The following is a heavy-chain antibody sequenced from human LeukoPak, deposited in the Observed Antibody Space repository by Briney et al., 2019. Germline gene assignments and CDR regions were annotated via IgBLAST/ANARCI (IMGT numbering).Heavy chain of an antibody. CDR1: GYTFTSYG. Sequence: RASVTVSCKASGYTFTSYGISWVRQAPGQGLEWMGWISAYNGNTNYAQKLQGRVTMTTDTSTSTAYMELRSLRSDDTAVYYCARVDGSSSFNGFDPWGQGTLVTVSS. D-gene: IGHD6-6*01. CDR2: ISAYNGNT. CDR3: ARVDGSSSFNGFDP. J-gene: IGHJ5*02. V-gene: IGHV1-18*01.